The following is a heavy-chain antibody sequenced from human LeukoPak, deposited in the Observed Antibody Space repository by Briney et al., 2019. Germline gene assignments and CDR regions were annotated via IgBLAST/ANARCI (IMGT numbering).Heavy chain of an antibody. CDR2: IYPGDSDT. J-gene: IGHJ4*02. D-gene: IGHD6-13*01. Sequence: GESLKISCKGSGYRFTSYWIGWVRPMPGKGLEWMGIIYPGDSDTRYSPSFQGQVTISADKSISTAYLQWSSLKASDTAMYYCARTYSSSWYGGYFDYWGQGTLVTVSS. CDR3: ARTYSSSWYGGYFDY. V-gene: IGHV5-51*01. CDR1: GYRFTSYW.